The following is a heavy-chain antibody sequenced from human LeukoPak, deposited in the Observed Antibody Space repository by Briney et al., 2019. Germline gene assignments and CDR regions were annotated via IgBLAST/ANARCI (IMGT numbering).Heavy chain of an antibody. CDR2: ISSSSSYI. CDR3: ALLGYYDSSGYYPDY. CDR1: GFTFSSYS. J-gene: IGHJ4*02. Sequence: LRLSCAASGFTFSSYSMNWVRQAPGKGLEWVSSISSSSSYIYYADSVKGRFTISRDNAKNSLYLQMNSLRAEDTAVYYCALLGYYDSSGYYPDYWGQGTLVTVSS. V-gene: IGHV3-21*01. D-gene: IGHD3-22*01.